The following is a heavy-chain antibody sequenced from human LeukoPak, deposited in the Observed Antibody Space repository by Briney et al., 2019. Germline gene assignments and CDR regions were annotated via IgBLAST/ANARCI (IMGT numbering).Heavy chain of an antibody. CDR2: INPDGSYT. J-gene: IGHJ4*02. V-gene: IGHV3-74*01. CDR1: GFTFSSYW. D-gene: IGHD3-10*01. CDR3: TKDTFGRDGD. Sequence: GGSLRLSCAASGFTFSSYWMHWVRQAPGKGLVWVSRINPDGSYTSYADSVKGRFTIARDNAKNTLYLQMNSLRAEDTAVYYCTKDTFGRDGDWGQGTLVTVSS.